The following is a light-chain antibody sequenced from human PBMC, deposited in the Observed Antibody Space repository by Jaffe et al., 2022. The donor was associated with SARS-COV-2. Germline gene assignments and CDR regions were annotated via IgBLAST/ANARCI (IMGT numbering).Light chain of an antibody. CDR2: KDT. J-gene: IGLJ2*01. CDR1: ALPKQY. Sequence: SYELTQPPSVSVSPGQTARITCSGDALPKQYAYWYQQKPGQAPVSVIYKDTKRPSGIPERFSGSSSGTTVTLTISGVQAEDEADYYCQSADSRSTYRVFGGGTRLTVL. CDR3: QSADSRSTYRV. V-gene: IGLV3-25*03.